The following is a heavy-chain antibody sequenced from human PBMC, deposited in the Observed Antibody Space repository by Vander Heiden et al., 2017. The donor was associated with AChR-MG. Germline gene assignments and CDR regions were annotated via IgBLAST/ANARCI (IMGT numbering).Heavy chain of an antibody. CDR1: GGSFSGYY. J-gene: IGHJ4*02. CDR2: INNSGST. D-gene: IGHD4-17*01. CDR3: ARILDYGGNNDY. V-gene: IGHV4-34*01. Sequence: QVQLQQWGAGLLKPSQTLSLTCAVYGGSFSGYYWSWIRQPPGKGMEWIGEINNSGSTNYNPSLKRRVTISVDTSKNQFSLKLSSVTAADTAVYYCARILDYGGNNDYWGQGTLVTVSS.